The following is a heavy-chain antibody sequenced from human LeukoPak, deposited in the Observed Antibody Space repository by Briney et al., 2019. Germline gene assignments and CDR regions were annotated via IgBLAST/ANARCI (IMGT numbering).Heavy chain of an antibody. CDR2: ISSDGSNK. D-gene: IGHD2-2*02. CDR3: ARELPAPVYTFDY. J-gene: IGHJ4*02. Sequence: GGSLRLSCAASGFTFTGYAMLWVRQAPGKGLEWVAVISSDGSNKYYADSVKGRFTISRDNSKNTLYLQMNSLRAEDTAVYYCARELPAPVYTFDYWGQGTLVTVSS. CDR1: GFTFTGYA. V-gene: IGHV3-30*04.